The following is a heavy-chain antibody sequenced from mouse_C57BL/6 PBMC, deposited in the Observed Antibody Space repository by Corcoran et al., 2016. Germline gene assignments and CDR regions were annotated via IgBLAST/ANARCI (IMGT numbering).Heavy chain of an antibody. J-gene: IGHJ2*01. V-gene: IGHV1-26*01. Sequence: EVQLQQSGPELVKHGASVKISCKASGYTFTDYYMNWVKQSHGKSLEWIGDINPNNGGTSYNQKFKGKATLTVDKSSSTAYMELRSLTSEDSAVYYCARGGSPFDYWGQGTTLTVSS. CDR2: INPNNGGT. CDR1: GYTFTDYY. D-gene: IGHD1-1*01. CDR3: ARGGSPFDY.